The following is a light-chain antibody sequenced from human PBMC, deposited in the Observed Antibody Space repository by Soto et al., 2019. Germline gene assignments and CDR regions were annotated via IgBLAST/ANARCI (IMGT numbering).Light chain of an antibody. Sequence: DIQMTQSPSSLSASVGDRVTITCRASQSISTYLNWYQQKPGKAPKLLIYAASSLQSGVPSRFSGSGSGTDFILTISSLQPEDFATYYCQQSYNTPITFGPGTRLEIK. CDR1: QSISTY. CDR3: QQSYNTPIT. CDR2: AAS. J-gene: IGKJ5*01. V-gene: IGKV1-39*01.